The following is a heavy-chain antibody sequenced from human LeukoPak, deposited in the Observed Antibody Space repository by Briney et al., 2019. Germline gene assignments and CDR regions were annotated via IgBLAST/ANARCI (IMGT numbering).Heavy chain of an antibody. D-gene: IGHD5-12*01. Sequence: PGGSLRLSCAASGFTLDDYAMHWVRQAPGKGLEWVSGISWNSGSIGYADSVKGRFTISRDNAKNSLYLQMNSLRAEDTALYYCAKEYIGLDYWGQGTLVTVSS. CDR1: GFTLDDYA. V-gene: IGHV3-9*01. J-gene: IGHJ4*02. CDR2: ISWNSGSI. CDR3: AKEYIGLDY.